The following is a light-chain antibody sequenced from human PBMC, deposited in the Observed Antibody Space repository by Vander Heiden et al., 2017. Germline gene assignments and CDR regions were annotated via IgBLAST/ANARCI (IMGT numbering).Light chain of an antibody. V-gene: IGLV3-1*01. CDR3: QAWDSSEVV. CDR2: QDS. CDR1: KWGDKY. Sequence: SYELTQPPSVSVSPGQTASITCSGDKWGDKYACWYQQKPGQPPVLVIYQDSKRPSGIPERFSGSNSGNTATLTISGTQAMDEADYYCQAWDSSEVVFGGGTKLTVL. J-gene: IGLJ2*01.